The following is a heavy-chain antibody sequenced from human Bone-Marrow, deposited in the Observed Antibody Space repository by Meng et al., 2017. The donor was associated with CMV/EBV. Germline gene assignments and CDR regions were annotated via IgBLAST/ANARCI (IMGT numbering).Heavy chain of an antibody. J-gene: IGHJ3*02. CDR1: GDSVSSNSAA. D-gene: IGHD1-26*01. CDR3: ARQVYPGELRKDAFDI. Sequence: SQTLSLTCAIAGDSVSSNSAAGNWIRQSPSRGLEWLGRTYYRSKWYNDYAVSVKSRITINPDTSKNQFSLQLNSVTPEDTAVYYCARQVYPGELRKDAFDIWGQGTMVTVSS. V-gene: IGHV6-1*01. CDR2: TYYRSKWYN.